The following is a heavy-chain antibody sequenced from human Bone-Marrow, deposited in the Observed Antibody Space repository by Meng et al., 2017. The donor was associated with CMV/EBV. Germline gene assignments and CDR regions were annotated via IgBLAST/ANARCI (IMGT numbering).Heavy chain of an antibody. CDR1: GYTFTSYG. J-gene: IGHJ6*02. Sequence: ASVKVSCKASGYTFTSYGISWVRQAPGQGLEWMGWISPYNGNTNYAQKLQGRVTMTTDTSTSTAYRELRSLRSDDTAVDYCARDWRLNDPMQYCSRTSCYPRYGMDVWGQGTTVTVSS. CDR3: ARDWRLNDPMQYCSRTSCYPRYGMDV. D-gene: IGHD2-2*01. V-gene: IGHV1-18*01. CDR2: ISPYNGNT.